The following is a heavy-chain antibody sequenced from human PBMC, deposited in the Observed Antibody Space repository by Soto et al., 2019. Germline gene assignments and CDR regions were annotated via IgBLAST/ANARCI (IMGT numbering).Heavy chain of an antibody. J-gene: IGHJ6*03. CDR1: GFTVSSNY. V-gene: IGHV3-66*01. CDR3: ARDDVDCSGGRCYGVPMDV. Sequence: EVQLVESGGGLVQPGGSLRLSCAASGFTVSSNYMTWVRQAPGKGLEWVSLIQSGGRTYYAGSVKGRFTISRDNSKNTLFLQMNSLRVEDTAVYYCARDDVDCSGGRCYGVPMDVWGEGTTVTVSS. D-gene: IGHD2-15*01. CDR2: IQSGGRT.